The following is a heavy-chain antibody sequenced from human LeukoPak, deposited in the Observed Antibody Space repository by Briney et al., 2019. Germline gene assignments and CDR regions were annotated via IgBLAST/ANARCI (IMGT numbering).Heavy chain of an antibody. CDR2: IYYSGST. V-gene: IGHV4-59*01. Sequence: PSETLSLTCTVSGGSISSYYWSWIRQPPGKGLEWIGYIYYSGSTNYNPSLKSRVTISVDTSKNKFSLKLSSVTAADTAVYYCARDHEYGDYCAFDIWGQGTMVTVSS. CDR1: GGSISSYY. J-gene: IGHJ3*02. CDR3: ARDHEYGDYCAFDI. D-gene: IGHD4-17*01.